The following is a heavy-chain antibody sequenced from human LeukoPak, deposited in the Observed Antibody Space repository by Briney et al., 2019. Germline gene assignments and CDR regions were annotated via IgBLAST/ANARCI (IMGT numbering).Heavy chain of an antibody. J-gene: IGHJ4*02. CDR1: GFTFSKYS. D-gene: IGHD4-17*01. V-gene: IGHV3-48*01. CDR2: ITSSRSST. Sequence: PGGSLRLSCAVSGFTFSKYSMNWVRQAPGKGLEWVSYITSSRSSTYYADSVKGRFTISRDNAKNSLYLQMNSLRAEDTAVYYCARDGVTGSTVLDYWGQGTLVTVSS. CDR3: ARDGVTGSTVLDY.